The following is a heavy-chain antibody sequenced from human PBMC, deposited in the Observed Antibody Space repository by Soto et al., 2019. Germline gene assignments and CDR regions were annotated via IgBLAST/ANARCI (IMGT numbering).Heavy chain of an antibody. D-gene: IGHD3-3*01. Sequence: QVQLVQSGAEVKKPGASVKVSCKASGYTFTSYGISWVRQAPGQGLEWMGWISAYNGNTNYAQKLQGRVTMTTDTSTSPAYMELRSLRSDDTAVYYCARLPERYDFSYYCGIYVWGQGTTVTVSS. J-gene: IGHJ6*02. CDR3: ARLPERYDFSYYCGIYV. CDR1: GYTFTSYG. CDR2: ISAYNGNT. V-gene: IGHV1-18*01.